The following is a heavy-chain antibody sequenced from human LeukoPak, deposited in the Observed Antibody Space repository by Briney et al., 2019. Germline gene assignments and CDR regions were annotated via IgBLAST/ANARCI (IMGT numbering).Heavy chain of an antibody. Sequence: SVKVSCKASGGTFSSYAISWVRQAPGQGLEWMGGIIPIFGTANYAQKFQGRVTITADESTSTAYMELSSLRSEDTAVYYCARDIDTAMDRNIYNFDYWGQGTLVTVSS. V-gene: IGHV1-69*13. D-gene: IGHD5-18*01. CDR3: ARDIDTAMDRNIYNFDY. CDR2: IIPIFGTA. CDR1: GGTFSSYA. J-gene: IGHJ4*02.